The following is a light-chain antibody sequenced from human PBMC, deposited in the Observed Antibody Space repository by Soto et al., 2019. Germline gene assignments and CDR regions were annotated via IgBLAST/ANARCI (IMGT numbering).Light chain of an antibody. J-gene: IGKJ3*01. CDR2: AAS. CDR3: QQSYETPLT. Sequence: DIQMTQSPSSLSASVGDRVTITCRASQSISTSLNWYQQKPGKAPKFLIFAASSLQSGVPSRFSGGGSGTDFTLTTSSLQPEDFATYYCQQSYETPLTFGPGTKVDIK. CDR1: QSISTS. V-gene: IGKV1-39*01.